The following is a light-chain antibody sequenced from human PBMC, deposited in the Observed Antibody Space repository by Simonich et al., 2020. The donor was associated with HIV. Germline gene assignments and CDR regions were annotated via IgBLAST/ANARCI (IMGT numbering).Light chain of an antibody. V-gene: IGKV4-1*01. CDR1: QSVLSSFSNKNY. CDR2: WAS. CDR3: QQYYTTPWT. Sequence: DIVMTQSPDSLAGSLGERATINCKSSQSVLSSFSNKNYLAWYQQKPGQPPRLLIYWASTRESGVPDRFSGSGSGTDFTLTISSLQAEDVAVYYCQQYYTTPWTFGQGTKVEVK. J-gene: IGKJ1*01.